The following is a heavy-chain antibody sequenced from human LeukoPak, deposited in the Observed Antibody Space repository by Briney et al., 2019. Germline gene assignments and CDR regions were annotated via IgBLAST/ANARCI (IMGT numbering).Heavy chain of an antibody. CDR2: INHSGST. J-gene: IGHJ4*02. Sequence: ASETLSLTCTVYGGSFSGYYWSWIRQLPGKELEWIGQINHSGSTNYNPSLKSRVTISGDTSKNQFSLKLTSVTAADTAVYYCARRTSHYAYFSGSYGYTYYLDYWGQGTLVTVSS. D-gene: IGHD3-16*01. CDR3: ARRTSHYAYFSGSYGYTYYLDY. CDR1: GGSFSGYY. V-gene: IGHV4-34*01.